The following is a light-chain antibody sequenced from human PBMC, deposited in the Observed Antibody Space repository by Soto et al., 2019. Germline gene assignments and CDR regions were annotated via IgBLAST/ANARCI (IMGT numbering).Light chain of an antibody. Sequence: DIVMTQSPDSLAVSLGERATINCKSSQSLLYNSNNKNYLAWYQQKPGQPPKLLIHWASTRESGVPDRFSGSESGTDFTLTISSLQAEDVAVYYCQQYYLTPLTFGGGTKVEIK. V-gene: IGKV4-1*01. J-gene: IGKJ4*01. CDR1: QSLLYNSNNKNY. CDR3: QQYYLTPLT. CDR2: WAS.